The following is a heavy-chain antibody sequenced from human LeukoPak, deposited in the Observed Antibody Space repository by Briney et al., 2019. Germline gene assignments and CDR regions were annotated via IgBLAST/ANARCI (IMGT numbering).Heavy chain of an antibody. D-gene: IGHD1-14*01. J-gene: IGHJ4*02. CDR1: GFTFSSYW. V-gene: IGHV3-7*01. CDR3: AREDGSLDF. Sequence: GGSLRLSCAASGFTFSSYWMSWVRQAPGQGLEWVADIKQDGSEKYYVDSVKGRFTIPRDNAKNSLFLQMNSLRAEDTAVYYCAREDGSLDFWGQGTLVTVSS. CDR2: IKQDGSEK.